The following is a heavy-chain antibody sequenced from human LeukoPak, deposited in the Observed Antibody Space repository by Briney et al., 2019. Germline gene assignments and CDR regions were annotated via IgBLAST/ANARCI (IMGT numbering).Heavy chain of an antibody. D-gene: IGHD3-22*01. J-gene: IGHJ4*02. V-gene: IGHV3-49*04. Sequence: PGGSLRLSCSGSGFSFGDYGINWVRQAPGKGLEWVGFIRSKASGGTEYGASVRGRTTISRDESKSIAYLEMDSLKTEDTAVYYCNRWYISGFSYSNVWGPGTLVTVSS. CDR1: GFSFGDYG. CDR3: NRWYISGFSYSNV. CDR2: IRSKASGGT.